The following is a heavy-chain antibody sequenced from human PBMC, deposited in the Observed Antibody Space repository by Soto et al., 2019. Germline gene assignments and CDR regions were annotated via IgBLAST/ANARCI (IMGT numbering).Heavy chain of an antibody. D-gene: IGHD3-22*01. Sequence: QVQLVQSGAEVKKPGSSVKVSCKASGGTFSSYAISWVRQAPGQGLEWMGGIIPIFGTANYAQKFQGRVTITADEGTSRAYMGLSRLRSEDTAVYYGARDRLEYYDSSGYYSVDYWGQGTLVTVSS. V-gene: IGHV1-69*01. CDR3: ARDRLEYYDSSGYYSVDY. CDR1: GGTFSSYA. CDR2: IIPIFGTA. J-gene: IGHJ4*02.